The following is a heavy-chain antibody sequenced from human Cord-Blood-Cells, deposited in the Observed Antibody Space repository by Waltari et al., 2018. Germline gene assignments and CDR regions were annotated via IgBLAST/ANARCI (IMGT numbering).Heavy chain of an antibody. CDR3: ASGVYWGAFDI. Sequence: QVQLVQSGAEVKKPGASVKVSCKASGYTFTSYDINWVRQATGQGLEWMGWMNPNRGSTCYAQKFHGRLAMTRTTYISTDYMELSILRSEDTAVYYCASGVYWGAFDIWGQGTMVTVSS. D-gene: IGHD7-27*01. CDR2: MNPNRGST. V-gene: IGHV1-8*01. CDR1: GYTFTSYD. J-gene: IGHJ3*02.